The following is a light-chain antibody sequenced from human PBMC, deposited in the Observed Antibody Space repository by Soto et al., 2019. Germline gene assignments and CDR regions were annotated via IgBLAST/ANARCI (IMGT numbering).Light chain of an antibody. J-gene: IGLJ1*01. CDR2: DVS. V-gene: IGLV2-14*01. Sequence: QSVLTQPASVSGSPGQSITISCTGTSSDVGGYNYVSWYQQHPGKAPKFMIYDVSNRPSGVSNRFSGSKSGNTASLTISGLQAEDEADYYCCSYTPGNTRQIVFGTGTKLTVL. CDR3: CSYTPGNTRQIV. CDR1: SSDVGGYNY.